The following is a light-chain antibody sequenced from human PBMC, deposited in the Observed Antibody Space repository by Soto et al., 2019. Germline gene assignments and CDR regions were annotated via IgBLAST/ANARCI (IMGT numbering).Light chain of an antibody. CDR1: QSVNYSY. CDR3: QQYGSSPLT. J-gene: IGKJ1*01. CDR2: GAS. V-gene: IGKV3-20*01. Sequence: EIMLTQAPGTLSLTPGERATLSCRASQSVNYSYLAWYQQKPGQAPRLLIYGASSRATGIPDRFSGSGSGTAFTLTISRLEPEDFAVYYCQQYGSSPLTFGQGTKVDIK.